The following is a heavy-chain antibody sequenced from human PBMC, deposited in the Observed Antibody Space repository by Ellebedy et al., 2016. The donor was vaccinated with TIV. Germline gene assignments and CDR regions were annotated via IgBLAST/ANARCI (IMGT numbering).Heavy chain of an antibody. CDR1: GFTFSAYS. CDR3: ARDPGDSSEYYYARVFDF. CDR2: IDTRSSII. Sequence: PGGSLRLSCATSGFTFSAYSMNRVRQAPGKGLEWISYIDTRSSIIYYADSVKGRFTISRDNGKKSLFLQMKSLRAEDTAFYYCARDPGDSSEYYYARVFDFWGQGSLVTVSS. V-gene: IGHV3-48*01. D-gene: IGHD3-22*01. J-gene: IGHJ4*02.